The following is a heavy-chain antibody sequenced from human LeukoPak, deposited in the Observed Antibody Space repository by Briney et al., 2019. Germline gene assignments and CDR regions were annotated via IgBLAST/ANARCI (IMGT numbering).Heavy chain of an antibody. CDR3: ARAWEAVAGNYGVIDY. V-gene: IGHV1-46*01. J-gene: IGHJ4*02. CDR1: GHSFINYY. Sequence: ASVKVSCKASGHSFINYYIHWVRQAPGQGLEWMGIINTSGGSTSFAQKFQGRVTMTRDMSTSTVYMELNSLRSEDTAVYYCARAWEAVAGNYGVIDYWGQGTLVTVSS. CDR2: INTSGGST. D-gene: IGHD4-17*01.